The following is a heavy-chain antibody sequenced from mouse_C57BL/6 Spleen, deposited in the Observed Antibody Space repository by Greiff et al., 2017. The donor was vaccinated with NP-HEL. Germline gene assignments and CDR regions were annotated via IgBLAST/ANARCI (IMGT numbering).Heavy chain of an antibody. CDR1: GYSFTGYY. J-gene: IGHJ3*01. D-gene: IGHD1-1*01. CDR2: INPSTGGT. CDR3: AIYYKTWFAY. Sequence: VQLQQSGPELVKPGASVKISCEASGYSFTGYYMNWVKQSPEKSLEWIGEINPSTGGTTYNQKFKAKATLTVDKSSSTAYMQLKSLTSEDSAVYYCAIYYKTWFAYWGQGTLVTVSA. V-gene: IGHV1-42*01.